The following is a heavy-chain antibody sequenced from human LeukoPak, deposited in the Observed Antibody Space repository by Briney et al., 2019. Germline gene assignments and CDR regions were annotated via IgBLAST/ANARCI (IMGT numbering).Heavy chain of an antibody. V-gene: IGHV3-30*02. D-gene: IGHD2-8*01. Sequence: GGSLRLSCAASGFTFSSYGMHWVRQAPGKGLEWVTFIQYDGSYKDYADSVKGRFTISRDDSENTLYLQMNSLRAEDTAVYYCARDPSIVLMVYATPTDYWGQGTLVTVSS. CDR3: ARDPSIVLMVYATPTDY. J-gene: IGHJ4*02. CDR1: GFTFSSYG. CDR2: IQYDGSYK.